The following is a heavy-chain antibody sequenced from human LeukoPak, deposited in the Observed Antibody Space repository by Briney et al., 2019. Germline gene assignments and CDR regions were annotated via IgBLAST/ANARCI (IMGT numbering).Heavy chain of an antibody. V-gene: IGHV3-66*01. CDR2: IHSGGRT. D-gene: IGHD3-3*01. Sequence: GGSLRLSCEAFGFSVTNNYLSWVRQPPRKGLEWVSVIHSGGRTKYAASVRDRFTISRDPAKNTVYLQMNSLRVDDTAAYYCARPGSASGYWVQWGQGTLVTVSS. CDR3: ARPGSASGYWVQ. J-gene: IGHJ4*02. CDR1: GFSVTNNY.